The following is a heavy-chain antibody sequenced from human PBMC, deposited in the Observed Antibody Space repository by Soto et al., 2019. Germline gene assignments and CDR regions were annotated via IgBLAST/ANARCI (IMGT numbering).Heavy chain of an antibody. CDR1: GGTFSSYA. J-gene: IGHJ5*02. V-gene: IGHV1-69*01. D-gene: IGHD3-10*01. CDR3: ARVTSMVRGVIDNWLDP. Sequence: QVPLVQSGADVKKPGSSVTVSCKASGGTFSSYAIHWVRQAPGQGLEWMGGIIPMYGPAKYAQRFQGRVTITADESTTTVYIELTSLTSQDTTVYYCARVTSMVRGVIDNWLDPWGHGTLVTVSS. CDR2: IIPMYGPA.